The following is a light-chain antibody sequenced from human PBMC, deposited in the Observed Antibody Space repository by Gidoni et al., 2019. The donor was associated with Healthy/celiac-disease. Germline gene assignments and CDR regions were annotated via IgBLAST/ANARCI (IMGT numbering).Light chain of an antibody. CDR3: QQWT. J-gene: IGKJ1*01. V-gene: IGKV1-5*01. CDR2: DAS. CDR1: QSISSW. Sequence: GDRVTITCRASQSISSWLAWYQQKPGKAPKLLIYDASSLESGVPSRFSGSGSGTEFTLTISSLQPDDFATYYCQQWTFGQGTKVEIK.